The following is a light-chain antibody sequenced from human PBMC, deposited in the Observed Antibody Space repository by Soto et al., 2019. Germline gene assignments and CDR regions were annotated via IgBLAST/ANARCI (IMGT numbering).Light chain of an antibody. Sequence: DIKLTQSASSLPAFVRYTVAFCRRASQSISSWLARYQQKPGKAPNTLIYTESSLESGAPSRFSGSGSGTEFTLTISRLQHDDSATYYRQQYNTPSTFGEGTKV. CDR1: QSISSW. J-gene: IGKJ4*02. CDR3: QQYNTPST. V-gene: IGKV1-5*03. CDR2: TES.